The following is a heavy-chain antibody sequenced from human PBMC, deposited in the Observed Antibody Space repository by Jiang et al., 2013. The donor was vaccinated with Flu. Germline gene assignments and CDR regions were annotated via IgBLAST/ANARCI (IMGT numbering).Heavy chain of an antibody. D-gene: IGHD3-22*01. CDR1: GFTVSSNY. J-gene: IGHJ6*02. CDR3: ASDSSGYYYYYYGMDV. Sequence: VQLLESGGGLIQPGGSLRLSCAASGFTVSSNYMSWVRQAPGKGLEWVSVIYSGGSTYYADSVKGRFTISRDNSKNTLYLQMNSLRAEDTAVYYCASDSSGYYYYYYGMDVWGQGTTVTVSS. CDR2: IYSGGST. V-gene: IGHV3-53*01.